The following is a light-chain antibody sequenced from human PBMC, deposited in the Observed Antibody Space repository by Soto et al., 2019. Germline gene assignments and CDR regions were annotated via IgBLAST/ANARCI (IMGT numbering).Light chain of an antibody. CDR2: TND. CDR1: SSNIGSNA. Sequence: QAVVTQPPSASGTPGQRVTISCSGSSSNIGSNAVNWYQQLPGTAPKLLMYTNDQRPSGVPDRLSGSKSGTSASLAISGLQSEDEADYYCAAWDDSLNGVVFGGGTKLTVL. V-gene: IGLV1-44*01. J-gene: IGLJ2*01. CDR3: AAWDDSLNGVV.